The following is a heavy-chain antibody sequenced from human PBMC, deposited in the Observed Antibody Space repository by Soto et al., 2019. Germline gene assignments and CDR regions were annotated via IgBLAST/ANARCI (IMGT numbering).Heavy chain of an antibody. J-gene: IGHJ4*02. CDR1: GFNVVMYG. Sequence: VKLVESGGGVVQPGRSMRLSCTTSGFNVVMYGFHWVRQAPGKGLEWVAYVWYDGSNEKYADSVKARFIISRDNSKNTIYLQMDSLTVEDTAVYYCVRDWSSNANAGNDNWGQGTLVIVSS. D-gene: IGHD2-8*02. V-gene: IGHV3-33*01. CDR3: VRDWSSNANAGNDN. CDR2: VWYDGSNE.